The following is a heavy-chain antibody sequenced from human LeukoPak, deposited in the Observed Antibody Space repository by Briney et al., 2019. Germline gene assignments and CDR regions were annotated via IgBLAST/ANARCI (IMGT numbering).Heavy chain of an antibody. CDR2: MNPNSGNT. CDR1: GGTFSSYA. J-gene: IGHJ4*02. CDR3: ARAGGGEWLRYDDY. Sequence: ASVKVSCKASGGTFSSYAISWVRQATGQGLEWMGWMNPNSGNTGYAQKFQGRVTMTRNTSISTAYMELSSLRSEDTAVYYCARAGGGEWLRYDDYWGQGTLVTVSS. D-gene: IGHD5-12*01. V-gene: IGHV1-8*02.